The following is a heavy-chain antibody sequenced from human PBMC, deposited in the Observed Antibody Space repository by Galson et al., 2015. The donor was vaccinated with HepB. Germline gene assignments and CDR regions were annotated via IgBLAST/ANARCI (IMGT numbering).Heavy chain of an antibody. D-gene: IGHD2-2*01. CDR1: GGSISSGSYY. J-gene: IGHJ6*04. V-gene: IGHV4-61*02. Sequence: TLSLTCTVSGGSISSGSYYWSWIRQPAGKGLEWIGRVYTSGSTNYNPSLKSRVTMSVDTSKKQFSLKLSSVTAADTAVYYCARVYCSSASCLEDVWGKGTTVTVSS. CDR3: ARVYCSSASCLEDV. CDR2: VYTSGST.